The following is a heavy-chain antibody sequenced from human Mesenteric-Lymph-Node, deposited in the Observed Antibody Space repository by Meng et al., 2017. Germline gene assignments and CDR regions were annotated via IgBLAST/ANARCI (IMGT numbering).Heavy chain of an antibody. CDR2: IHSSGST. CDR3: ARAEYYNWFVP. J-gene: IGHJ5*02. CDR1: GGSISSGGYY. Sequence: QVQLQGSGPGLVKPLQTLSLTCTVSGGSISSGGYYWSWIRQHPGKGLEWIGYIHSSGSTYYNPSLRSRLTISVDTSKNQFSLKLSSVTAADTAVYYCARAEYYNWFVPWGQGTLVTVSS. V-gene: IGHV4-31*03. D-gene: IGHD1-14*01.